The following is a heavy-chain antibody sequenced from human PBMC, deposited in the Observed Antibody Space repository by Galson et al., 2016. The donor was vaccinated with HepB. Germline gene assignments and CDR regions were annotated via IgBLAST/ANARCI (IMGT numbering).Heavy chain of an antibody. V-gene: IGHV3-23*01. CDR1: GFTFTNHA. Sequence: SLRLSCAASGFTFTNHAMSWVRQAPGRGPEWVSGLTARSERTYYADSVTGRFTISRDNSKNTLHLQMSSLRVEDTAIYFCARDGGNPRWYFDLWGRGTLVVVSS. J-gene: IGHJ2*01. D-gene: IGHD4-23*01. CDR3: ARDGGNPRWYFDL. CDR2: LTARSERT.